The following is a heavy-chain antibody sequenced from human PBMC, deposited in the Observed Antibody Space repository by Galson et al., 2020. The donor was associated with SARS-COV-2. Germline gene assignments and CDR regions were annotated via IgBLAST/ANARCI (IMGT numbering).Heavy chain of an antibody. D-gene: IGHD3-10*01. V-gene: IGHV4-34*01. CDR3: ARGRGITMVRGVIDY. CDR1: GGSFSGYY. CDR2: INHSGST. J-gene: IGHJ4*02. Sequence: SETLSLNCAVYGGSFSGYYWSWIRQPPGKGLEWIGEINHSGSTNYNPSLKSRVTISVDTSKNQFTLKLSSVTAADTAVYYCARGRGITMVRGVIDYWGQGTLVTVSS.